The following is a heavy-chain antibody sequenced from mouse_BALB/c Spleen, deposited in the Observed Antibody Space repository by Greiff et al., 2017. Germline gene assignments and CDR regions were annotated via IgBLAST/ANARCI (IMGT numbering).Heavy chain of an antibody. J-gene: IGHJ4*01. V-gene: IGHV1-69*02. CDR2: IDPSDSYT. CDR3: ARGGAAMDY. Sequence: QVQLQQPGAELVKPGASVKLSCKASGYTFTSYWMHWVKQRPGQGLEWIGEIDPSDSYTNYNQKFKGKATLTVAKSSSTAYMQLSSLTSEDSAVYYCARGGAAMDYWGQGTSVTVSS. CDR1: GYTFTSYW.